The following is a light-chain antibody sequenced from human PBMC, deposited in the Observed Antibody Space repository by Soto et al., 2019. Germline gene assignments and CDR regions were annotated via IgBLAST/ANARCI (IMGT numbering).Light chain of an antibody. CDR2: AAS. V-gene: IGKV1-39*01. CDR1: QSISSY. CDR3: QQSYSTLPWT. J-gene: IGKJ2*02. Sequence: IRMTQPPSSLSASVGERVTITCRASQSISSYLNWYQQKPGKAPKLLIYAASSLQSGVPSRFSGSGSGTDFTLTISSLQPEDFATYYCQQSYSTLPWTFGQGTKLEIK.